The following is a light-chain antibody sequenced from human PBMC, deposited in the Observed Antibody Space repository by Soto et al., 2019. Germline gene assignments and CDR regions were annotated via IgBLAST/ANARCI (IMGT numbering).Light chain of an antibody. CDR3: QQYNSWPQT. CDR2: GAS. CDR1: QSVSSK. J-gene: IGKJ2*01. Sequence: EIVMTQSPVTLSVSPGERATLSCRASQSVSSKLAWYQQKPGQAPRRLIYGASTRATGIPARFSGSGSGTDFTLSISSLQSEDFAVYYCQQYNSWPQTFGQGTKLEIK. V-gene: IGKV3-15*01.